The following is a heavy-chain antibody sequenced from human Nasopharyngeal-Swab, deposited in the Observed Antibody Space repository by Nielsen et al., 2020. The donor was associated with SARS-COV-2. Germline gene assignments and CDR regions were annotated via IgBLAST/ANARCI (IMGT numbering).Heavy chain of an antibody. CDR1: GFTFSSYW. Sequence: GESLKISCAASGFTFSSYWIHWVRQAPGKGLVWVSRLYTDGITANYAGSVKGRFTISRDNANNTVYLQMNSLRAEDTAVYYCTRGCGGDCHGIDYWGRGTLVTVSS. CDR3: TRGCGGDCHGIDY. D-gene: IGHD2-21*02. V-gene: IGHV3-74*01. CDR2: LYTDGITA. J-gene: IGHJ4*02.